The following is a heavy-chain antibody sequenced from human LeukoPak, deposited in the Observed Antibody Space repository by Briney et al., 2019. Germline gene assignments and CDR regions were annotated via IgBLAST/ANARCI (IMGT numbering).Heavy chain of an antibody. CDR3: AREGRYGDYAGY. J-gene: IGHJ4*02. CDR2: INAGNGNT. Sequence: ASVKVSCKASGYTFTSYAMHWVRQAPGQRLEWMGWINAGNGNTKYSQKFQGRVTITKDTSASTAYMELSSLRSEDTAVYYRAREGRYGDYAGYWGQGTLVTVSS. D-gene: IGHD4-17*01. CDR1: GYTFTSYA. V-gene: IGHV1-3*01.